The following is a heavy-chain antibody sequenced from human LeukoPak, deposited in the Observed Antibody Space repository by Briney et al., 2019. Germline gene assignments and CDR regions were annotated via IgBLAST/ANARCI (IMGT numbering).Heavy chain of an antibody. CDR2: ISYDGSNK. J-gene: IGHJ4*02. CDR1: GFTFSSYG. V-gene: IGHV3-30*18. CDR3: AKVEWYYGSGSYSSYYLDY. Sequence: GGSLRLSCAASGFTFSSYGMHWVRQAPAKGLEWVAVISYDGSNKYYADSVKGRFTISRDNSKNTLYLQMNSLRAEDTAVYYCAKVEWYYGSGSYSSYYLDYWGQGTLVTVSS. D-gene: IGHD3-10*01.